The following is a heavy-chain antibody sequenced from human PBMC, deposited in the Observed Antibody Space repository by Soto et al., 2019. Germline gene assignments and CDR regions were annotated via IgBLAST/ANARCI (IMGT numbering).Heavy chain of an antibody. Sequence: QVQLVESGGGVVQPGRSLRLSCAASGFTFSSYGMHWVRQAPGKGLEWVGVISYDGRKKYYADAVKGRFTRSRDNSKNTLYLQMSSLRAEDTAVYYCVKDGSSGWPYFYDMDVWGQGTTVTVSS. CDR3: VKDGSSGWPYFYDMDV. J-gene: IGHJ6*02. CDR1: GFTFSSYG. D-gene: IGHD6-19*01. CDR2: ISYDGRKK. V-gene: IGHV3-30*18.